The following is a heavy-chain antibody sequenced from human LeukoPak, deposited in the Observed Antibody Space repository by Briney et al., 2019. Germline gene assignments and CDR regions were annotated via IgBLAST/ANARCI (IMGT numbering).Heavy chain of an antibody. Sequence: GGSLRLSCAPSGFTFSSYSMNWVRQAPGKGLEWVSSISSSSSYIYYADSVKGRFTISRDNAKNSLYLQMNSLRAEDTAVYYCARDNRGAFDIWGQGTMVTVSS. V-gene: IGHV3-21*01. CDR1: GFTFSSYS. D-gene: IGHD3-10*01. J-gene: IGHJ3*02. CDR2: ISSSSSYI. CDR3: ARDNRGAFDI.